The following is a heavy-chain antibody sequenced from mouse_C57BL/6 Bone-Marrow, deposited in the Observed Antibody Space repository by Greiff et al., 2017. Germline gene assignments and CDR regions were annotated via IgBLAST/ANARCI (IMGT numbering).Heavy chain of an antibody. CDR3: ARKEGLLLPY. CDR2: IYPRSGNT. CDR1: GYTFTSYG. D-gene: IGHD1-1*01. J-gene: IGHJ3*01. V-gene: IGHV1-81*01. Sequence: QVQLQQSGAELARPGASVKLSCKASGYTFTSYGISWVKQRTGQGLEWIGEIYPRSGNTYYNEKFKGKATLTADKSSSTAYMELRSLTSEDSAVHFCARKEGLLLPYWGQGTLVTVSA.